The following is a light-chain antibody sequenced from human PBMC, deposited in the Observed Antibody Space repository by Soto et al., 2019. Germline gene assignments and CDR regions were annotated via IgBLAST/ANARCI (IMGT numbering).Light chain of an antibody. CDR3: QTWGSGIVV. CDR2: LNSDGSH. J-gene: IGLJ2*01. CDR1: SGHSNYA. Sequence: QPVLTQSPSASASLGASVKLTCTLSSGHSNYAIAWHQQQSEKGPRYLMKLNSDGSHSKGDGIPDRFSGPSSGAERYLALSSLQSEAEADYRCQTWGSGIVVFGGGTKVTVL. V-gene: IGLV4-69*01.